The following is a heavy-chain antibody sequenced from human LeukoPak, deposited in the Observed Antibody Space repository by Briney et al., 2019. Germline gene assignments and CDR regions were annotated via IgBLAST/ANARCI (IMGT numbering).Heavy chain of an antibody. Sequence: SETLSLTCAVYGGSFRDYYWTWIRQPPGRGLEWIAEINDSGYTESSPSLKSRVTTSLDTSKSQLSLRLTSVTAADTAIYYCARSGIVNYYGMDVWGQGTTVTVSS. D-gene: IGHD2-15*01. CDR2: INDSGYT. V-gene: IGHV4-34*01. CDR3: ARSGIVNYYGMDV. CDR1: GGSFRDYY. J-gene: IGHJ6*02.